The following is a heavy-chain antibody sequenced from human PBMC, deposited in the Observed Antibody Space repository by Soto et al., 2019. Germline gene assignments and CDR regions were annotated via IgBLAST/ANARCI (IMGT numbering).Heavy chain of an antibody. CDR2: IDPSDSYT. CDR3: ARLYYYGMDF. Sequence: XECLMSSCRGSGYSFTSYLTSWVRQMPGKGLEVMGRIDPSDSYTNYSPSFQGHVTISADKSISTAYLQWSSLKASDTAMYYCARLYYYGMDFWGQGTTVTVSS. CDR1: GYSFTSYL. J-gene: IGHJ6*02. V-gene: IGHV5-10-1*01.